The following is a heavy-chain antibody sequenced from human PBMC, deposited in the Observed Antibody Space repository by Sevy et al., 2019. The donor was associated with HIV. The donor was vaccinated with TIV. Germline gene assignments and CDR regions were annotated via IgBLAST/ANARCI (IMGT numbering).Heavy chain of an antibody. J-gene: IGHJ2*01. V-gene: IGHV4-39*01. CDR2: FYSTGST. CDR1: GGSISSSSYY. D-gene: IGHD6-19*01. CDR3: ATPRASGWYEGTGGYFDL. Sequence: LLQPSETLSLTCNVSGGSISSSSYYWGWIRQPPGKGLEWIGSFYSTGSTSYNPSLRSRVTVSADTSKNQFSLKLDSVSAADTAVYYCATPRASGWYEGTGGYFDLWGRGTLVTVSS.